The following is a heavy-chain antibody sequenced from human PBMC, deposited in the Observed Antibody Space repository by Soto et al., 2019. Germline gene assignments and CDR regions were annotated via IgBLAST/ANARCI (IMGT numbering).Heavy chain of an antibody. CDR1: GFTFTSSA. CDR3: ASAAPYYYYMDV. CDR2: IDVGSGNT. Sequence: SVKVSCKASGFTFTSSAVQWVRQARGQRLEWIGWIDVGSGNTNYAQKFQERVTITRNTSISTAYMELSSLRSEDTAVYYCASAAPYYYYMDVWGKGTTVTVSS. V-gene: IGHV1-58*01. D-gene: IGHD6-6*01. J-gene: IGHJ6*03.